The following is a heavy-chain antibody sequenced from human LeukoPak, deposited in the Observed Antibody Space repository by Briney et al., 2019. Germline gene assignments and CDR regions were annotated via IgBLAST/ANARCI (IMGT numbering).Heavy chain of an antibody. V-gene: IGHV4-34*01. CDR2: INHSGST. D-gene: IGHD3-22*01. J-gene: IGHJ5*02. CDR1: GGSFSGYY. Sequence: SETLSLTCAVYGGSFSGYYWSWIRQPPGKGLEWIGEINHSGSTNYNPSLKSRVTISVDTSKNQFSLKLSSVTAADTAVYYCATLGYDSSGSPLTNWFDPWGQGTLVTVSS. CDR3: ATLGYDSSGSPLTNWFDP.